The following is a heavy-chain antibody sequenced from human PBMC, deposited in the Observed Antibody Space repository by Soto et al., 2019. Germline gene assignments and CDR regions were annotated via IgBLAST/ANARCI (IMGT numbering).Heavy chain of an antibody. CDR3: LTEGGNTGASSLGYFNY. Sequence: QVQLVESGGGVVQPGTSLRLSCAASGLNFRGYGVHWVRHAPGKGLDWVAVIWDDGSKKFYAYSVKGRFTFFGDDSRNYLFLQINSLIDEDTAKYSCLTEGGNTGASSLGYFNYWGQGTLGTVSS. CDR2: IWDDGSKK. D-gene: IGHD5-12*01. V-gene: IGHV3-33*01. J-gene: IGHJ4*02. CDR1: GLNFRGYG.